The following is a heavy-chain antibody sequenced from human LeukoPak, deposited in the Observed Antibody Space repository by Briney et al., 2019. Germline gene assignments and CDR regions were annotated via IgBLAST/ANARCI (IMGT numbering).Heavy chain of an antibody. J-gene: IGHJ3*02. CDR1: GYTFTIYG. CDR3: AREGLIVATTAHHDAFDI. V-gene: IGHV1-18*01. D-gene: IGHD5-12*01. CDR2: ISAYNGNT. Sequence: GASVKVSFKASGYTFTIYGISWVRQAPGQGLEWMGWISAYNGNTNYAQKFQGRVTMTTDTSTSTAYMALRSLRSDDTAVYYCAREGLIVATTAHHDAFDIWGQGTMVTVSS.